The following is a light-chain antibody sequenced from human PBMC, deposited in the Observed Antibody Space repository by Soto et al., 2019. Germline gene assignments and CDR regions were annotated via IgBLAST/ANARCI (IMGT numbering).Light chain of an antibody. CDR1: QSVSSSY. CDR3: QHYNSDAWT. J-gene: IGKJ1*01. V-gene: IGKV3-20*01. CDR2: GAS. Sequence: EIVLTQSPGTLSLSPGERATLSCRASQSVSSSYLAWYQQKPGQAPRLLIYGASSRATGIPDRFSGSGSGTEFTLTIGSLQPEDFGSYYCQHYNSDAWTFGQGTKVDIK.